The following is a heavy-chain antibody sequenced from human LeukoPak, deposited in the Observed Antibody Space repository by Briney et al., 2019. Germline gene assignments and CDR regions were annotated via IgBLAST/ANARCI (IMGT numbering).Heavy chain of an antibody. Sequence: PGGSLRLSCSASGCTFRNFAMSWVRQAPGKGLEGVSTIGGSGDTTFYADSVAGRFTISRDKYMTTLYLQMNSLRVEDTAVYYCGKGINYYDNSGYFKEWGQGTLVTVSS. V-gene: IGHV3-23*01. CDR1: GCTFRNFA. CDR3: GKGINYYDNSGYFKE. CDR2: IGGSGDTT. J-gene: IGHJ4*02. D-gene: IGHD3-22*01.